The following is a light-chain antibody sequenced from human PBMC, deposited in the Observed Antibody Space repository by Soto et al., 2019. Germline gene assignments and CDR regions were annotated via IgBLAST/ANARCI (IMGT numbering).Light chain of an antibody. CDR2: DVS. V-gene: IGLV2-8*01. CDR3: SSYAGSNNPYV. Sequence: QSALTQPPSASGSPGQSVTISCTGTSSDVGGYNYVSWYQQHPGKAPKLMIYDVSKRPSGVPDRFSGSKSGNTASLTVSGLQAEDEADYYCSSYAGSNNPYVFGTGIKVTVL. J-gene: IGLJ1*01. CDR1: SSDVGGYNY.